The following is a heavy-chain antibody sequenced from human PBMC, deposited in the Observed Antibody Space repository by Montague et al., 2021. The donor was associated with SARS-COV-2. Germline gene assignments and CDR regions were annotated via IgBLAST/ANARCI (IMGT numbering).Heavy chain of an antibody. CDR3: ARVTDYYYDTSGYWDAFDI. CDR2: IYPGDSDT. V-gene: IGHV5-51*07. CDR1: GYSFTSYW. J-gene: IGHJ3*02. D-gene: IGHD3-22*01. Sequence: QSGAEVKEPGESLKISCKGSGYSFTSYWIGWVHQMPGKGLVWMGIIYPGDSDTRYSPSFQGQVTISADKSISTAYLQWSSLKASDTAIYYCARVTDYYYDTSGYWDAFDIWGQGTMVTVSS.